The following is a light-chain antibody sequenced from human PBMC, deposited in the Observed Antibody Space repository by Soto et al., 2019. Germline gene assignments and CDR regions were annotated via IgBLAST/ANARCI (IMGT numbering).Light chain of an antibody. V-gene: IGKV1-27*01. CDR1: QGIRNY. CDR3: QKYNSAPQT. J-gene: IGKJ1*01. CDR2: AAS. Sequence: DIQMTQSPSSLSASVGDRVTITCRAMQGIRNYLAWYQQKPGKVPKLLIYAASTLQSGVPSRFSGSGSGTDFTLTIRSLQPEDVATYYCQKYNSAPQTFGQGTKVEIK.